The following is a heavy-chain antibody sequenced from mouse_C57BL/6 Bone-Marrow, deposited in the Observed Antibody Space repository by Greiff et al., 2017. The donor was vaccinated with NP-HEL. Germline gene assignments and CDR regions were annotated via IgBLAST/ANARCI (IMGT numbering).Heavy chain of an antibody. CDR3: ITGDYGSSLAWFAY. D-gene: IGHD1-1*01. J-gene: IGHJ3*01. V-gene: IGHV14-4*01. CDR1: GFNIKDDY. Sequence: EVQLQQSGAELVRPGASVKLSCTASGFNIKDDYMHWVKQRPEQGLEWIGWIDPENGDTEYASKFQGKATITADTSSNTAYLQLSSLTSEDTAVYYCITGDYGSSLAWFAYWGQGTLVTVSA. CDR2: IDPENGDT.